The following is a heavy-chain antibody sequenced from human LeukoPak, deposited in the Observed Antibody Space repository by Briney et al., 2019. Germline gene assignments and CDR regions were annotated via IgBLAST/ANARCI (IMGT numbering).Heavy chain of an antibody. V-gene: IGHV4-59*02. CDR3: TRYSSKEPYPFDY. CDR2: IYYSGST. Sequence: PSETLSLTCTVSGGSVSSYYWSWIRQPPGKGLEWIGYIYYSGSTNYNPSLKSRVTMSVDTSKNQFSLKLSSVTAADTAVYYCTRYSSKEPYPFDYWGQGTLVTVSS. J-gene: IGHJ4*02. D-gene: IGHD1-14*01. CDR1: GGSVSSYY.